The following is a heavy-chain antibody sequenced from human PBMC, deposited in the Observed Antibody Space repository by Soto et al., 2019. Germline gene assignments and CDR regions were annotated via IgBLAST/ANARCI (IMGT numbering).Heavy chain of an antibody. Sequence: GSLRLSCAASGFTFSSYWMHWVRQAPGKGLVWVSRINSDGSSTSYADSVKGRFTISRDNAKNTLYLQMNSLRAEDTAVYYCATSTYYDFWSGYSGGYYGMDVWGQGTTVTVSS. CDR3: ATSTYYDFWSGYSGGYYGMDV. J-gene: IGHJ6*02. V-gene: IGHV3-74*01. CDR2: INSDGSST. CDR1: GFTFSSYW. D-gene: IGHD3-3*01.